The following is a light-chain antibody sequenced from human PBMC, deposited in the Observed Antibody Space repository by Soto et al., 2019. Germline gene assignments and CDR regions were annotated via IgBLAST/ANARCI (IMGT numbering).Light chain of an antibody. Sequence: EKVMTQSPATLSVSPGERATLSCRASQSVSSNLAWYQQKPGQAPRLIIYGASTRATGIPARFSGRGSGTEFTLTFSILLSAAFAFYYCHHFNIWPPSPFGP. CDR1: QSVSSN. V-gene: IGKV3-15*01. CDR3: HHFNIWPPSP. J-gene: IGKJ3*01. CDR2: GAS.